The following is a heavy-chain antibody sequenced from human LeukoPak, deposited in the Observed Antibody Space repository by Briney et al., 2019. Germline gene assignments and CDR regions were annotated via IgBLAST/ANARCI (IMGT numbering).Heavy chain of an antibody. CDR3: ARYHYDSSGYTDY. V-gene: IGHV4-34*01. CDR1: GGSFSGYY. D-gene: IGHD3-22*01. J-gene: IGHJ4*02. Sequence: PSETLSLTCAVYGGSFSGYYWSWIRQPPGKGLEWVGEINHSGSTNYNPALKSRVTISVDTSKNQFSLKLSSVTAADTAVYYCARYHYDSSGYTDYWGQGTLVTVSS. CDR2: INHSGST.